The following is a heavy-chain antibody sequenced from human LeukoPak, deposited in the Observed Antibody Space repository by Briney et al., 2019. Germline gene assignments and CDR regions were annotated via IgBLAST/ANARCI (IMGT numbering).Heavy chain of an antibody. D-gene: IGHD5-12*01. V-gene: IGHV3-30*02. Sequence: PGGSLRLSCAASGFTFSSCGMHWVRQAPGKGLEWVTFIRYDGSNKYYADSVKGRFTISRDNSKNTLYLQMNSLRAEDTAVYYCARDGGVDIVATGGFDYWGQGTLVTVSS. J-gene: IGHJ4*02. CDR2: IRYDGSNK. CDR3: ARDGGVDIVATGGFDY. CDR1: GFTFSSCG.